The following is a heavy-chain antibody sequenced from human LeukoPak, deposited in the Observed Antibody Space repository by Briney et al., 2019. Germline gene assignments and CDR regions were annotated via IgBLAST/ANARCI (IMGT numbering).Heavy chain of an antibody. V-gene: IGHV3-11*01. CDR3: ARDYGDYVFDY. CDR1: GFTFSSFA. D-gene: IGHD4-17*01. CDR2: ISSSGSTI. J-gene: IGHJ4*02. Sequence: GGSLRLSCAASGFTFSSFAMSWIRQAPGKGLEWVSYISSSGSTIYYADSVKGRFTISRDNAKNSLYLQMNSLRAEDTAVYYCARDYGDYVFDYWGQGTLVTVSS.